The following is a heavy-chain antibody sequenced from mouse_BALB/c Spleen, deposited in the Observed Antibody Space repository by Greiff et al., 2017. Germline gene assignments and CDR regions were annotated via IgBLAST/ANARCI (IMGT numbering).Heavy chain of an antibody. V-gene: IGHV1-54*01. Sequence: VKLQESGAELVRPGTSVKVSCKASGYAFTNYLIEWVKQRPGQGLEWIGVINPGSGGTNYNEKFKGKATLTADKSSSTAYMQLSSLTSDDSAVYFCARSNRYYAMDYWGQGTSVTVSS. J-gene: IGHJ4*01. CDR3: ARSNRYYAMDY. CDR1: GYAFTNYL. CDR2: INPGSGGT.